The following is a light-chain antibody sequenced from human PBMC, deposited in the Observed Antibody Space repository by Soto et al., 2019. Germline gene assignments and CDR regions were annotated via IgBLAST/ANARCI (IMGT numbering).Light chain of an antibody. CDR3: QQRRELFT. CDR1: QSVGSS. CDR2: DSS. V-gene: IGKV3-11*01. J-gene: IGKJ4*01. Sequence: EIVLTQSPATLSLSPGERATLSCRASQSVGSSLAWYQQKPGQPPSLLIYDSSNRATGIPARFSGSGSGTDFTLTISSLEPEDFAVYYCQQRRELFTFGGGTKVEIK.